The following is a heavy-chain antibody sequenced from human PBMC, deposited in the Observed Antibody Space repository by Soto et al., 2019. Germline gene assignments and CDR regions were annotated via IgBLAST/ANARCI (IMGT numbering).Heavy chain of an antibody. CDR2: IIPILGIA. D-gene: IGHD3-10*02. Sequence: SVKVSCKASGGTFSSYTISWVRQAPGQGLEWMGRIIPILGIANYAQKFQGRFTISRDDSKNTLYLQMNSLKTEDTAVYYCTTDSHDVVGPPLWGQGTLVTVSS. CDR1: GGTFSSYT. V-gene: IGHV1-69*16. CDR3: TTDSHDVVGPPL. J-gene: IGHJ4*02.